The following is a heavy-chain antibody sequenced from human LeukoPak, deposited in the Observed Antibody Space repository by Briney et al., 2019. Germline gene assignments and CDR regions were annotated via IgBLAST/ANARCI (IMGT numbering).Heavy chain of an antibody. CDR3: AKDNGYYYDSSGQNFDY. CDR1: GFTFYDYA. Sequence: GRSLRLSCAASGFTFYDYAMHWVRDAPGKGLEWVSGISWNSGSIGYADSVKGRFTISRDNAKNSLYLQMNSLRAEDTALYYCAKDNGYYYDSSGQNFDYWGQGTLVTVSS. CDR2: ISWNSGSI. V-gene: IGHV3-9*01. D-gene: IGHD3-22*01. J-gene: IGHJ4*02.